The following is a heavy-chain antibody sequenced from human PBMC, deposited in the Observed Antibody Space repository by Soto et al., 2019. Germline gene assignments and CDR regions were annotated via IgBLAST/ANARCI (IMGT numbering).Heavy chain of an antibody. CDR1: GGSISDNDYY. CDR3: ARGEVRGAFDI. J-gene: IGHJ3*02. CDR2: IYTSGGP. V-gene: IGHV4-30-4*01. D-gene: IGHD3-10*01. Sequence: QVQLQEPGPGLVRPSQTLSLTCTLSGGSISDNDYYWTWIRQSPGVGLEWLGYIYTSGGPSYNPSIKSRLSISADPSSYRFSLTLTSVTAADTAVYFCARGEVRGAFDIWGPGTKVHVSS.